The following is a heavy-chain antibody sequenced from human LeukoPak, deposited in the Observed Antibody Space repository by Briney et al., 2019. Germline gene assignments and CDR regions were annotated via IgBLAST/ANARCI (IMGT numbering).Heavy chain of an antibody. CDR3: ARVKYCSGGSCSGFDY. V-gene: IGHV3-53*04. CDR1: GFTASSNY. Sequence: GGSLRLSCAASGFTASSNYMSWVRQAPGKGLEWVSVIYSGGSTYYADSVKGRFTISRHNSKNTLYLQMNSLRAEDTAVYYCARVKYCSGGSCSGFDYWGQGTLVTVSS. J-gene: IGHJ4*02. D-gene: IGHD2-15*01. CDR2: IYSGGST.